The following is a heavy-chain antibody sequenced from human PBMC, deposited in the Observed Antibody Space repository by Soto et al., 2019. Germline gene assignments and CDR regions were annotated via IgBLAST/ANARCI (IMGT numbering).Heavy chain of an antibody. CDR3: VHSGGYDSSGYYYVAGFDI. J-gene: IGHJ3*02. V-gene: IGHV2-5*02. CDR2: IYWDDDK. D-gene: IGHD3-22*01. Sequence: QITLKESGPTLVKPTQTLTLTCTFSGFSLSTSGVGVGWIRQPPGKALEWLAFIYWDDDKRYSPSLESRLTFTNDTSRNQVVLTMNNMDPVDTATYYCVHSGGYDSSGYYYVAGFDIWGQGTMVTVSS. CDR1: GFSLSTSGVG.